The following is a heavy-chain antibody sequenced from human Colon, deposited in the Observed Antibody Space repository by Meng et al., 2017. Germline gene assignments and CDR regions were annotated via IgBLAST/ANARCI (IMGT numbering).Heavy chain of an antibody. CDR3: ARIDYGGNGIEKYFFDY. CDR2: IHHGGTT. D-gene: IGHD4-23*01. Sequence: QVQPQASGPGLVKPSGTLSLTCAVSGGSISSNYWWSCVRQSPKKGLEWIGEIHHGGTTNYNPSLKSRVTISVDTSNNQFSLKLSSVTAADTAVYYCARIDYGGNGIEKYFFDYWGQGTLVTVSS. V-gene: IGHV4-4*02. CDR1: GGSISSNYW. J-gene: IGHJ4*02.